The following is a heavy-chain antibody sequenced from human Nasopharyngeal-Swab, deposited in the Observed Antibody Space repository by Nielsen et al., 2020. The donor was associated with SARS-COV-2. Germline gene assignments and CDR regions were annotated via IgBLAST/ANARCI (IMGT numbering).Heavy chain of an antibody. CDR2: ISSSSYI. J-gene: IGHJ4*02. V-gene: IGHV3-69-1*01. Sequence: VRQASGKGLEWVSSISSSSYIYYADSVKGRFTISRDNAKNSLYLQMNSLRAEDTAVYYCARVAGLIAAAGDYWGQGTLVTVSS. D-gene: IGHD6-13*01. CDR3: ARVAGLIAAAGDY.